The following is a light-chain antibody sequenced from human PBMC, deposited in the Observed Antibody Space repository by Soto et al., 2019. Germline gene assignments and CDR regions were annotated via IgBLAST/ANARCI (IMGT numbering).Light chain of an antibody. CDR3: QQRRDWPLT. CDR1: QSIGNQ. V-gene: IGKV3-11*01. Sequence: EIVLTQSPATLSLSPGERATLSCRASQSIGNQLAWYQQKPGQAPRLLICEASNRPTGIPARFSGSGFGADFTLTISSIEPEDFAVYYCQQRRDWPLTFGGGTKVENK. J-gene: IGKJ4*01. CDR2: EAS.